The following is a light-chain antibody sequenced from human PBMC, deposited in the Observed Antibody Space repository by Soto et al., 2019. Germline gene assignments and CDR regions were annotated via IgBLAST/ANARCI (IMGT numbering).Light chain of an antibody. Sequence: EIVMTQSPVTLSLSPGERATLSCRASQSVTSKLAWFQQKPGQAPRLLIYATSTRATGVPARFSGSGSGTEFTLTIRSLQSEDFAVYSCQQDNNLPLTFGQGTKLEIK. CDR2: ATS. J-gene: IGKJ2*01. CDR1: QSVTSK. V-gene: IGKV3-15*01. CDR3: QQDNNLPLT.